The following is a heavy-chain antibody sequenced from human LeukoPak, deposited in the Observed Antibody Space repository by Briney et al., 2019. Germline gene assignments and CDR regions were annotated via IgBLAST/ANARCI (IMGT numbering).Heavy chain of an antibody. CDR3: ARESGLWSSSWYGIDY. Sequence: SETLSLTCTVSGGSISSYYWSWIRQPAGKGLEWIGRMYTSGTTNYSPSLKSRVTISVDTSKNQFSLKLRSVTAADTAVYYCARESGLWSSSWYGIDYWGQGTLVTVSS. D-gene: IGHD6-13*01. V-gene: IGHV4-4*07. J-gene: IGHJ4*02. CDR1: GGSISSYY. CDR2: MYTSGTT.